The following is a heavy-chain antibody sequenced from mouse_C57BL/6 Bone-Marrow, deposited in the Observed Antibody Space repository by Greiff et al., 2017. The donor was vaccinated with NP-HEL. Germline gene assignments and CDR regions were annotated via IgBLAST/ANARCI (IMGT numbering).Heavy chain of an antibody. V-gene: IGHV1-26*01. CDR2: INPNNGGT. J-gene: IGHJ2*01. Sequence: VQLQQSGAELVKPGASVKMSCKASGYTFTDYCMNWVKQSHGQSLEWIGDINPNNGGTRYNQKFKDKATLTVDKSSSTAYMELRSLTSEDSAVYYCARGSYSDDGDYWGQGTTLTVSS. D-gene: IGHD2-12*01. CDR3: ARGSYSDDGDY. CDR1: GYTFTDYC.